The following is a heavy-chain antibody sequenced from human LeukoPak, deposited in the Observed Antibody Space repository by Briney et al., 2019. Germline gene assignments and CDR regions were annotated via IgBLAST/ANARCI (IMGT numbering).Heavy chain of an antibody. Sequence: ASVKVSCKASGYTFTGYYMHWVRQAPGQGLEWMGWINPNSGGTNYAQKFQGRVTMTRDTSISTAYMGLSRLRSDDTAVYYCAREIAAAGLEYNWFDPWGQGTLVTVSS. CDR3: AREIAAAGLEYNWFDP. CDR2: INPNSGGT. D-gene: IGHD6-13*01. V-gene: IGHV1-2*02. J-gene: IGHJ5*02. CDR1: GYTFTGYY.